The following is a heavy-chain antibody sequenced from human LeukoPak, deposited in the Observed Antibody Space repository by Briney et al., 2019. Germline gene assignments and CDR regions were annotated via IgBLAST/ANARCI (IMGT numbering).Heavy chain of an antibody. CDR3: ARDSVGDYYYYYMDV. D-gene: IGHD3-16*01. Sequence: GGSLRLSCAASGFTFSSYWMHWVRQAPGKGLVWVSRINSDGSSTSYADSVKGRFTISRDNAKNTLYLQMNSLRAEDTAVYYCARDSVGDYYYYYMDVWGKGTTVTVSS. V-gene: IGHV3-74*01. CDR1: GFTFSSYW. CDR2: INSDGSST. J-gene: IGHJ6*03.